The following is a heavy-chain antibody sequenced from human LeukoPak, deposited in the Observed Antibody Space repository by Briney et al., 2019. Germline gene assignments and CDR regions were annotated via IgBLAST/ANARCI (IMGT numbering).Heavy chain of an antibody. CDR1: GFTFSTYE. J-gene: IGHJ4*02. D-gene: IGHD5-18*01. CDR2: ISSSGSAI. V-gene: IGHV3-48*03. Sequence: GGSLRLSCAASGFTFSTYEMNWVRQAPGNGLEWVSYISSSGSAIDYADSAKGRFTISRDNAKNSLYLQMNSLRAEDTAVYYCAREVGYSYAFVWGQGTLVIVSS. CDR3: AREVGYSYAFV.